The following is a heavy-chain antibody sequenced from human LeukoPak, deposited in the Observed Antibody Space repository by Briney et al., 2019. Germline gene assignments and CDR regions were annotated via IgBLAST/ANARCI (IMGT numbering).Heavy chain of an antibody. J-gene: IGHJ4*02. D-gene: IGHD5-12*01. CDR1: GGSISSSSYY. CDR2: IYYSGST. V-gene: IGHV4-39*07. Sequence: PSETLSLTCTVSGGSISSSSYYWGWIRQPPGKGLEWIGSIYYSGSTYYNPSLKSRVTISVDTSKNQFSLKLSSVTAADTAVYYCARQRMVATTNFDYWGQGTLVTVSS. CDR3: ARQRMVATTNFDY.